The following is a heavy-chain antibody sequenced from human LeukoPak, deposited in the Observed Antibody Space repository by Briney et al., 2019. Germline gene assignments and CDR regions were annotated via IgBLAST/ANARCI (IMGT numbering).Heavy chain of an antibody. CDR3: ARTGREYQLLWWFDP. D-gene: IGHD2-2*01. CDR1: GFTFSSYS. Sequence: GGSLRLSCAASGFTFSSYSMNWVRQAPGKGLEWVSSISSSSSYIYYADSVKDRFTISRDNAKNSLYLQMNSLRAEDTAVYYCARTGREYQLLWWFDPWGQGTLVTVSS. J-gene: IGHJ5*02. V-gene: IGHV3-21*01. CDR2: ISSSSSYI.